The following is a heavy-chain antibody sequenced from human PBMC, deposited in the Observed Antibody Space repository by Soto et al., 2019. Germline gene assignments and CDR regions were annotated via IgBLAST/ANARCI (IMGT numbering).Heavy chain of an antibody. D-gene: IGHD6-6*01. V-gene: IGHV3-30-3*01. CDR1: GFTFSSYA. Sequence: GGSLRLSCAASGFTFSSYAMHWVRQAPGKGLEWVAVISYDGSNKYYADSVKGRFTISRDNSKNTLYLQMNSLRAEDTAVYYCARDLQPSIPPRPAYFDYWGQGTLVTVSS. CDR3: ARDLQPSIPPRPAYFDY. CDR2: ISYDGSNK. J-gene: IGHJ4*02.